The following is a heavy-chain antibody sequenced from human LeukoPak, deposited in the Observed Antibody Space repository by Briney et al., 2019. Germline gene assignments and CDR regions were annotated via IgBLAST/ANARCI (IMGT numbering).Heavy chain of an antibody. Sequence: ASVKVSCKASGYTFTGYYMHWVRQAPGQGLEWMGWINPNSGGTNYAQKFQGRVTMTRDTSISTAYMELSRLRSDDTAVYYCARSRYTMYNWFDPWGQGPLVTVSS. CDR3: ARSRYTMYNWFDP. D-gene: IGHD2-2*02. CDR1: GYTFTGYY. J-gene: IGHJ5*02. CDR2: INPNSGGT. V-gene: IGHV1-2*02.